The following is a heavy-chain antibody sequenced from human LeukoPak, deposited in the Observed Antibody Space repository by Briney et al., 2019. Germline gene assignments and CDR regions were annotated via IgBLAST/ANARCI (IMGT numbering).Heavy chain of an antibody. V-gene: IGHV1-2*02. J-gene: IGHJ6*03. CDR1: GYTFTSYA. Sequence: ASVKVSCKASGYTFTSYAMNWVRQAPGQGLEWMGWINPNSGGTNYAQKFQGRVTMTRDTSISTAYMELSRLRSDDTAVYYCARESVAGAFSGYYYMDVWGKGTTDTISS. D-gene: IGHD1-26*01. CDR3: ARESVAGAFSGYYYMDV. CDR2: INPNSGGT.